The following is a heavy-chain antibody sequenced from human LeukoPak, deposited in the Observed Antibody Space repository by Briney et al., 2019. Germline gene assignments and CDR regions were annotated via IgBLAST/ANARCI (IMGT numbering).Heavy chain of an antibody. CDR3: ARDGGVAIETTFRYYNYMDV. D-gene: IGHD3-10*01. CDR2: IRYDSSDK. J-gene: IGHJ6*03. Sequence: GGSLRLSCAASGFMFTTYGIHWVRQAPGKGLEWVAFIRYDSSDKDYADSVKGRFTISRDNSKNTVYLQMNSLKPEDTALYYCARDGGVAIETTFRYYNYMDVWGKGTTVTVSS. CDR1: GFMFTTYG. V-gene: IGHV3-30*02.